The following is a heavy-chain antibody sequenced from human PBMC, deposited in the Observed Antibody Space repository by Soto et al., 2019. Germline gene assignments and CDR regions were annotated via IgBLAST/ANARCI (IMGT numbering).Heavy chain of an antibody. D-gene: IGHD6-19*01. Sequence: QVQLVQSGAEVKKAGSSVKVSCKTSGSTLSTNAISWVRQAPGQGLEWMGAIIPMFGSPKYAQQFQGRVTITADNPTSTIYMEMISLTSADTAVYYCARGGFVAGLYNALDAWGKGTTVAVSS. CDR1: GSTLSTNA. CDR3: ARGGFVAGLYNALDA. CDR2: IIPMFGSP. V-gene: IGHV1-69*06. J-gene: IGHJ6*04.